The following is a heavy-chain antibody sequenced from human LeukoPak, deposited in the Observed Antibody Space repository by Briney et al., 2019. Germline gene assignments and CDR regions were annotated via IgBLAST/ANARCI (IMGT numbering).Heavy chain of an antibody. CDR1: GGTFSSYA. D-gene: IGHD3-10*01. V-gene: IGHV1-69*04. CDR3: ARDRYFGSGSSDY. Sequence: ASVKVSCKASGGTFSSYAISWVRQAPGQGLEWMGRIIPILGIANYAQKFQGRVTITADKSTSTAYMELSSLRSEDTAVYYCARDRYFGSGSSDYWGQGTLVTVSS. CDR2: IIPILGIA. J-gene: IGHJ4*02.